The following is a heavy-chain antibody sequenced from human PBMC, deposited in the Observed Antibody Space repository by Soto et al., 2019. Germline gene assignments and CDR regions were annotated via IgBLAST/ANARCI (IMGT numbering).Heavy chain of an antibody. Sequence: EVQLLESGGGLVQPGGSLRLSCAASGFTFSSYAMSWVRQAPGKGLEWVSTISGSGGGIYYADSVMGRFTISRDNSKNTLDLQMNSLRAEDTAVYYCAKRNLVVRPPFDYWGQGTLVTVSS. D-gene: IGHD2-15*01. CDR2: ISGSGGGI. CDR1: GFTFSSYA. J-gene: IGHJ4*02. CDR3: AKRNLVVRPPFDY. V-gene: IGHV3-23*01.